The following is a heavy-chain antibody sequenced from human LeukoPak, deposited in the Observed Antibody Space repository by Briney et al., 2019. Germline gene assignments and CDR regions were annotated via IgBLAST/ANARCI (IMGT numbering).Heavy chain of an antibody. CDR2: ISASGDRT. CDR1: GFTFSSYA. D-gene: IGHD5-12*01. V-gene: IGHV3-23*01. Sequence: GGSLRLSCAASGFTFSSYAMSWVRQAPGRGLEWVSAISASGDRTYYADSVKGRFTISRDNSKNTLYLQMNSLRAEDTAVYYCAKDRGPYSGYDSFFDFWGQGTLVTVSS. CDR3: AKDRGPYSGYDSFFDF. J-gene: IGHJ4*02.